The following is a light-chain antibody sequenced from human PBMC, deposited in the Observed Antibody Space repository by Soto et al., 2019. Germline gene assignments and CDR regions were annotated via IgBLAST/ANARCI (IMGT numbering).Light chain of an antibody. V-gene: IGKV3D-15*01. Sequence: EMVLTQSPATLSVSPGERATLSCRASQSVNSNYLAWYQQKPGQAPRLLIYGISTMATGIPSRFSGSGSGTEFTLTISSLQPEDFATYYCQQHDQRPITFGQGTRLEIK. CDR3: QQHDQRPIT. CDR1: QSVNSN. J-gene: IGKJ5*01. CDR2: GIS.